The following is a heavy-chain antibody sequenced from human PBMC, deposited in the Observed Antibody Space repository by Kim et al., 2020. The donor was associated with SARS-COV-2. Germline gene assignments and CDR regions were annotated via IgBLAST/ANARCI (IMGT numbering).Heavy chain of an antibody. Sequence: ASVKVSCKASGYTFTSYAMHWVRQAPGQRLAWMGWINAGNGNTKYSQKFQGRVTITRDTSASTAYMELSSLRSEDTAVYYCAREREQWLDSDYWGQGTLVTVSS. CDR3: AREREQWLDSDY. CDR1: GYTFTSYA. J-gene: IGHJ4*02. CDR2: INAGNGNT. V-gene: IGHV1-3*01. D-gene: IGHD6-19*01.